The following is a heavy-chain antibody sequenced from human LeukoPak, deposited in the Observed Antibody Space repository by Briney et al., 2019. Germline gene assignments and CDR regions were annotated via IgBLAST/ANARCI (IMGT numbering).Heavy chain of an antibody. CDR2: INHSGST. CDR3: ARGPDSGSHFAWFDP. Sequence: SETLSLTCAVYGGSFSGFYWSWVRQPPGKGLEWIGEINHSGSTHYNPSFTSRVTILVDTSRNQLSLKLTSVTAADTAVYYCARGPDSGSHFAWFDPWGQGTLVTVSS. V-gene: IGHV4-34*01. J-gene: IGHJ5*02. D-gene: IGHD3-10*01. CDR1: GGSFSGFY.